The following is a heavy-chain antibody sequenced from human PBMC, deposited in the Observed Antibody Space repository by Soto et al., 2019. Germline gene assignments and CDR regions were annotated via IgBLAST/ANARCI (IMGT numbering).Heavy chain of an antibody. J-gene: IGHJ2*01. CDR1: GGSISSYY. CDR2: IYYSGST. V-gene: IGHV4-59*08. CDR3: ARFSWYFDL. Sequence: QVQLQESGPGLVKPSETLSLTCTVSGGSISSYYWSWIRQPPGKGLEWIGYIYYSGSTNYNPSLRGQVTISVATSKNQFSPKLSSVTAADTAVYYCARFSWYFDLWCRGTLVTVSS.